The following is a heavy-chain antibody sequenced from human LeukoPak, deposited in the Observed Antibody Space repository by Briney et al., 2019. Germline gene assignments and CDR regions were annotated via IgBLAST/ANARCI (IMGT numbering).Heavy chain of an antibody. CDR3: ARVSRFYYDSSGDFDY. V-gene: IGHV1-2*02. D-gene: IGHD3-22*01. CDR2: ISPNSGGT. Sequence: ASVKVSCKASVYIFTDCYLHWVRQAPGQGPEWMGWISPNSGGTKYAQEFRGRVTMTRATSINTAYMELSRLKSDDTAVYYCARVSRFYYDSSGDFDYWGPGTQVSVSS. J-gene: IGHJ4*02. CDR1: VYIFTDCY.